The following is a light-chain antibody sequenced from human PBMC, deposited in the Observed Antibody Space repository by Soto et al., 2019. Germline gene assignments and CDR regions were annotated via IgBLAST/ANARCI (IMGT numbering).Light chain of an antibody. J-gene: IGKJ3*01. CDR1: HDITSF. V-gene: IGKV1-33*01. Sequence: DIQMTQSPSSLSASVGDRVTITCQASHDITSFLNWYQHKPGRAPKLLIYDASILEAGVPTRFSGSGSGTHFTFTISSLQPEDVATYYCQHCDYLPIFGPGTTVDSK. CDR3: QHCDYLPI. CDR2: DAS.